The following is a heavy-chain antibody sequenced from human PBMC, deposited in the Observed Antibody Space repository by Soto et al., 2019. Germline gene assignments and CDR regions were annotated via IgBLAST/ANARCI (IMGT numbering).Heavy chain of an antibody. Sequence: GGSLRLSCAASGFTFSSYGMHWVRQAPGKGLEWVAVISYDGSNKYYADSVKGRFTISRDNSKNTLYLQMNSLRAEDTAVYYCAKEGRVLRYFDWSTAGFDPWGQGTLVTVSS. J-gene: IGHJ5*02. CDR3: AKEGRVLRYFDWSTAGFDP. V-gene: IGHV3-30*18. CDR2: ISYDGSNK. D-gene: IGHD3-9*01. CDR1: GFTFSSYG.